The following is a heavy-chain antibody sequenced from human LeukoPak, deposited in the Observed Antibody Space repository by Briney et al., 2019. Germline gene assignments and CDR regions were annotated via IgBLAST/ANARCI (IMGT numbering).Heavy chain of an antibody. Sequence: GAPVKVSCKASGYTFTGYYMHWVRQAPGQGLEWMGWINPNSGGTNYAHKFQGRVTMTRDTSISTAYMELSRLRSDDTAVYYCARENYSGSYSPYYYYYMDVWGKGTTVTVSS. D-gene: IGHD1-26*01. CDR2: INPNSGGT. V-gene: IGHV1-2*07. J-gene: IGHJ6*03. CDR3: ARENYSGSYSPYYYYYMDV. CDR1: GYTFTGYY.